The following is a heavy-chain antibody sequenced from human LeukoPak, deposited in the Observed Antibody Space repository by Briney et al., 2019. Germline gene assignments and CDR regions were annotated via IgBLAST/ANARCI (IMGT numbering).Heavy chain of an antibody. CDR1: GGSISSTTW. D-gene: IGHD1-1*01. Sequence: NTSETLSLTCAVSGGSISSTTWWSWVRQPPGKGLEWIGEISHSGSTNYNPSLESRVIMSVDKSKNHFSLNLTSVTAADTAVYFCARVTPTTPFDYWGQGTLVTVSS. CDR2: ISHSGST. J-gene: IGHJ4*02. CDR3: ARVTPTTPFDY. V-gene: IGHV4-4*02.